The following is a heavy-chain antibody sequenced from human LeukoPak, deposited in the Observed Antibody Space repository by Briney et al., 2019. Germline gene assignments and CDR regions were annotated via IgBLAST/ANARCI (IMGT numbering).Heavy chain of an antibody. V-gene: IGHV3-49*04. Sequence: GGSLRLFCTASGFIFGDYAKICVRQAPGKGLEWVGFIRSKTYGGTTEYAASVKGRFTISRDDSTGIAYLQMNSLTTEDTAVYYCTRDPCYNRRYSRFDPWGQGTLVTVSS. J-gene: IGHJ5*02. CDR3: TRDPCYNRRYSRFDP. CDR1: GFIFGDYA. D-gene: IGHD1-14*01. CDR2: IRSKTYGGTT.